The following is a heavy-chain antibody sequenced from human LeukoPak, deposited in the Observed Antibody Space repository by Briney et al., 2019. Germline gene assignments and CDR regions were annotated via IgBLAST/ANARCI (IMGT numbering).Heavy chain of an antibody. J-gene: IGHJ6*03. Sequence: SETLSLTCTVSGDSIRSSSYYWGWIRQPPGKGLEWIGSIYYSGSTNYNPSLNSRVTISVDTSNNQFSLRLTSVTAADTAVYYCARHRKVPGVNYMGVWGKGTTVTVS. CDR1: GDSIRSSSYY. CDR3: ARHRKVPGVNYMGV. D-gene: IGHD3-10*01. CDR2: IYYSGST. V-gene: IGHV4-39*01.